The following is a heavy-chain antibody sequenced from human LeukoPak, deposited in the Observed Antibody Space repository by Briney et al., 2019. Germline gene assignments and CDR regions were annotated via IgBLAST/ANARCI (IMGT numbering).Heavy chain of an antibody. J-gene: IGHJ6*03. CDR1: GFTFSSYW. D-gene: IGHD2/OR15-2a*01. Sequence: PGGSLRLSCAASGFTFSSYWMSWVRQAPGKGLEWVANIKQDGSEKYYVDSVKGRFTISRDNAENSLYLQMNSLRAEDTAVYYCARDNSYNYYYYMDVWGKGTTVTISS. V-gene: IGHV3-7*01. CDR3: ARDNSYNYYYYMDV. CDR2: IKQDGSEK.